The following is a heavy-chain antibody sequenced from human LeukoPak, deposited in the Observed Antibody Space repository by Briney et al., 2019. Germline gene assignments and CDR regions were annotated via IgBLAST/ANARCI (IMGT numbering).Heavy chain of an antibody. CDR3: ARDGSSRSLGN. J-gene: IGHJ4*02. Sequence: PGGSLRLSCAASGFTVSSNYMSWVRQAPGKGLEWVSVIDSGGSTYYADSVKGRFTISRGNSKNTVYLQMNSLRAEDTAVYYCARDGSSRSLGNWGQGALVSVSS. D-gene: IGHD3-10*01. V-gene: IGHV3-53*01. CDR2: IDSGGST. CDR1: GFTVSSNY.